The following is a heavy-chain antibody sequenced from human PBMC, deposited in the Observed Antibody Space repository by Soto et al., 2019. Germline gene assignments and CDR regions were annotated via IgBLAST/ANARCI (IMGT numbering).Heavy chain of an antibody. CDR1: GGSITRGGYY. CDR2: IYNSGTI. D-gene: IGHD6-13*01. J-gene: IGHJ4*02. V-gene: IGHV4-31*03. CDR3: AKENGYSSSWFEFDY. Sequence: SETLSLTCTVSGGSITRGGYYWSWIHQHPGKGLEWIGYIYNSGTIYYNPSLKSRVTISVDTSKNQFSLKLTSVTAADTAVYYCAKENGYSSSWFEFDYWGQGTLVTVSS.